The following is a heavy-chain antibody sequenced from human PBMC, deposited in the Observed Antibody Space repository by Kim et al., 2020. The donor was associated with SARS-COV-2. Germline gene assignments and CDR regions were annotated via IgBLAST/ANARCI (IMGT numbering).Heavy chain of an antibody. CDR2: ISSGGSTI. CDR1: GFTFSSYE. V-gene: IGHV3-48*03. J-gene: IGHJ6*02. CDR3: ASATYMPRYGMDV. Sequence: GGSLRLSCAASGFTFSSYEMNWVRQAPGKGLEWVAYISSGGSTIYYADSVKGRFTISRDNAKNSLYLQMNSLRAEDTAVYYCASATYMPRYGMDVWGQGTTVTVSS. D-gene: IGHD2-2*01.